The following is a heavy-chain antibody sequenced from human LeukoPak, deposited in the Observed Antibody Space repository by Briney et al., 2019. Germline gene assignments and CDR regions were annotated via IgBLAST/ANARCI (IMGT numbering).Heavy chain of an antibody. CDR1: GYTLTELS. V-gene: IGHV1-24*01. Sequence: ASVKVSCKVSGYTLTELSMHWVRQAPGKGLEWMGGFDPEDGETIYAQKFQGRVTMTEDTSTDTAYMELSSLRSEDTAAYYCATDGLSTYYYDSSGYYPLNYWGQGTLVTVSS. D-gene: IGHD3-22*01. J-gene: IGHJ4*02. CDR3: ATDGLSTYYYDSSGYYPLNY. CDR2: FDPEDGET.